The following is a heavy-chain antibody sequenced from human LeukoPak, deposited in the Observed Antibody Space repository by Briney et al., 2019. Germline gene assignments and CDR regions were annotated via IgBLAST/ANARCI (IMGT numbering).Heavy chain of an antibody. J-gene: IGHJ4*02. CDR1: GGSISGYY. V-gene: IGHV4-30-2*01. Sequence: SETLSLTCTVSGGSISGYYLSWIRQPPGKGLEWIGYIYHSGSTYYNPSFKSRVTISVDRSKNQFSLKLSSVTAADTAVYYCARDFQGNFDYWGQGTLVTVSS. CDR2: IYHSGST. CDR3: ARDFQGNFDY. D-gene: IGHD2/OR15-2a*01.